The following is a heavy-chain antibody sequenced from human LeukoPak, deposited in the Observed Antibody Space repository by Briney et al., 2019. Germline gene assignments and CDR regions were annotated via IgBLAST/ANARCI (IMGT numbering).Heavy chain of an antibody. J-gene: IGHJ4*02. Sequence: ASVKVSCKASGYTFTGYYMHWVRQAPGQGLEWMGWINPNNGGTNYAQKFQGRVTMTRDTSISTAYMELSRLRSDDTAVYYCARDPPRSIAVAGSGQDYWGQGTLVTVSS. CDR1: GYTFTGYY. V-gene: IGHV1-2*02. D-gene: IGHD6-19*01. CDR3: ARDPPRSIAVAGSGQDY. CDR2: INPNNGGT.